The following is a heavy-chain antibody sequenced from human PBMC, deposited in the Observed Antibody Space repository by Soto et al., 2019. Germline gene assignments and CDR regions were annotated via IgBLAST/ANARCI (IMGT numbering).Heavy chain of an antibody. CDR1: GGSFSGYY. J-gene: IGHJ4*02. CDR3: ARARRTTIFGVVIDY. Sequence: SETLSLTCAVYGGSFSGYYWSWIRQPPGKGLEWIGEINHSGSTNYSPSLKSRVTISVDTSKNQFSLKLSSVTAADTAVYYCARARRTTIFGVVIDYWGQGTLVTVS. CDR2: INHSGST. V-gene: IGHV4-34*01. D-gene: IGHD3-3*01.